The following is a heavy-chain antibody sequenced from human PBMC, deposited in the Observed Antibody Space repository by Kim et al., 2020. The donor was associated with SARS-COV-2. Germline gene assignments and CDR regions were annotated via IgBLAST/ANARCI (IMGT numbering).Heavy chain of an antibody. CDR3: ASPYFAWEGYYGMDV. J-gene: IGHJ6*02. V-gene: IGHV3-66*01. D-gene: IGHD3-9*01. Sequence: DAGEGSFTTSRDNTKNALYLQMNSLRAEDTAVYYCASPYFAWEGYYGMDVWGQGTTVTVSS.